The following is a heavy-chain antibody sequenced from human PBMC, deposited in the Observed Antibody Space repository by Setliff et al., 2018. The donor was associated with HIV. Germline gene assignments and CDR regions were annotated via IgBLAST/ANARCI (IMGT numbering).Heavy chain of an antibody. Sequence: LRLSCAASGFTFSNFAITWVRQAPGKGLEWVAFIRYDGSNKYYADSVKGRFTISRDNSKNTLYLQMNSLRAEDTAVYYCAKDRYYDSSGSPFDYWGQRTLVTVSS. CDR1: GFTFSNFA. V-gene: IGHV3-30*02. J-gene: IGHJ4*02. CDR2: IRYDGSNK. CDR3: AKDRYYDSSGSPFDY. D-gene: IGHD3-22*01.